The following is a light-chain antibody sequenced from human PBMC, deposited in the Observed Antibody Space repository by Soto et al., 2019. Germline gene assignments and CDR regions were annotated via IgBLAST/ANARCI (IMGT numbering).Light chain of an antibody. J-gene: IGLJ3*02. CDR2: EVS. CDR1: SSDVGGYKF. CDR3: SSITGSSTPLV. Sequence: QSALTQPASVSGSPGQSITISCTGTSSDVGGYKFVSWYQSHPGKAPELLIYEVSHRPSGVSSRFSGSKSGNVASLTISGLQTEDEADYYCSSITGSSTPLVFGGGTKVTVL. V-gene: IGLV2-14*01.